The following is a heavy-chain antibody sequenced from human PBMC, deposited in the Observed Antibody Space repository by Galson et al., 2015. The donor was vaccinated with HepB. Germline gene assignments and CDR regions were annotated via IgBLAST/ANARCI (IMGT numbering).Heavy chain of an antibody. CDR1: GYTFVDYY. V-gene: IGHV1-2*06. CDR3: TSRRPDY. J-gene: IGHJ4*02. Sequence: SVKVSCKASGYTFVDYYFHWVRQVSGQRLEWMGRINPHNGATDYAPRFRGRVTLTTDASINTAFLKMNRLTSDDTAVYYCTSRRPDYWGQGTLVTVSS. CDR2: INPHNGAT.